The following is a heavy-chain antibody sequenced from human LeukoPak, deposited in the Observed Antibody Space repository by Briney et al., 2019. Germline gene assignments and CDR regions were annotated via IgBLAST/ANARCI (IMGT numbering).Heavy chain of an antibody. CDR2: IWFDGTNK. CDR3: ARDRVLRYFDC. J-gene: IGHJ4*02. CDR1: GFTFSSHG. D-gene: IGHD3-16*01. Sequence: AGGSLRLSCAASGFTFSSHGMHWVRQAPGKGLEWVAVIWFDGTNKYYADSVKGRFTISRDNSKNTLYLQMTSLRADDTAVYYCARDRVLRYFDCWGQGALVTVSS. V-gene: IGHV3-33*01.